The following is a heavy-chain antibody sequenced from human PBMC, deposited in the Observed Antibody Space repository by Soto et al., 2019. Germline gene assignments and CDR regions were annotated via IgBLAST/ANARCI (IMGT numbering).Heavy chain of an antibody. Sequence: ASVKVSCKASGYTFTSYGISWVRQAPGQGLEWMGWISAYNGNTNYAQKLQGRVTMTTDTSTSTAYMELRSLRSDDTAVYYCAREGIIVVPASNYYYYYYMLVCGNGPTVTVPS. D-gene: IGHD2-2*01. CDR3: AREGIIVVPASNYYYYYYMLV. J-gene: IGHJ6*03. CDR2: ISAYNGNT. CDR1: GYTFTSYG. V-gene: IGHV1-18*01.